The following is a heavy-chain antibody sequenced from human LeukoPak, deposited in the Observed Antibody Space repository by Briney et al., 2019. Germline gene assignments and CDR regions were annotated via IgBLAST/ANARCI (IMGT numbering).Heavy chain of an antibody. CDR3: ARVGTESATADY. J-gene: IGHJ4*02. D-gene: IGHD1-1*01. CDR2: INPRGGST. Sequence: GASVKVSCKASGYIFTTYYMHWLRQAPGQGPEWMGIINPRGGSTDYAQKCQGRVTMTSDTSTSTVYMELNSLRSEDTAVYFCARVGTESATADYWGQGTLVTVSS. CDR1: GYIFTTYY. V-gene: IGHV1-46*01.